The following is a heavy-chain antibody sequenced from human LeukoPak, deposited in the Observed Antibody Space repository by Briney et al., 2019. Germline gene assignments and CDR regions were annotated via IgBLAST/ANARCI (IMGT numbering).Heavy chain of an antibody. J-gene: IGHJ6*03. CDR2: MSFDGSHI. CDR3: ARGGTYYYQYYYMDV. V-gene: IGHV3-30*01. D-gene: IGHD3-10*01. CDR1: EFTFSTHA. Sequence: GKSLRLSCTASEFTFSTHAMNWVRQAPGKGLDWVAVMSFDGSHIYYADSVKGRFTISRDNPNNTLFLQMNSLNVDDTAVYHCARGGTYYYQYYYMDVWGKGTTVTVSS.